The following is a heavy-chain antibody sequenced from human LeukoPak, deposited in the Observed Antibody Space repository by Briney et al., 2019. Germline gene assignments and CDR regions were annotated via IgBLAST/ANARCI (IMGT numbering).Heavy chain of an antibody. V-gene: IGHV3-23*01. CDR2: ISGSGGST. Sequence: GGSLRLSCAASGFTFSNYGMNWVRQAPGKGLEWVSGISGSGGSTYSADSVKGRFTISRDNSKNTLYLQMNSLRAEDTAVYYCAKEIAAARIWGQGTMVTVSS. J-gene: IGHJ3*02. CDR1: GFTFSNYG. CDR3: AKEIAAARI. D-gene: IGHD6-13*01.